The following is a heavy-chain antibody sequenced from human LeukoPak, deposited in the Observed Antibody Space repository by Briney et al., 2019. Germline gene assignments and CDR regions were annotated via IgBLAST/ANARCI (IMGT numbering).Heavy chain of an antibody. Sequence: GSLRLSCAASGFTFSSYAMSWVRQAPGKGLEWVSTISGSGGSTYYADSVKGRFTISRDNSKNTLYLQMNSLRAEDTAVYYCAKGRVVVITTPFDYWGQGTLVTVSS. D-gene: IGHD3-22*01. CDR3: AKGRVVVITTPFDY. J-gene: IGHJ4*02. CDR1: GFTFSSYA. V-gene: IGHV3-23*01. CDR2: ISGSGGST.